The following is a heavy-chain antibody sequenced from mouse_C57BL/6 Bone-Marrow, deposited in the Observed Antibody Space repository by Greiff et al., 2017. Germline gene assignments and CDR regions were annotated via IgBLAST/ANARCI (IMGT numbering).Heavy chain of an antibody. CDR3: ARRGSRGTTGGSDWYWDV. D-gene: IGHD2-14*01. CDR2: ISSGSSTI. V-gene: IGHV5-17*01. J-gene: IGHJ1*03. CDR1: GFTFSDYG. Sequence: EVMLVESGGGLVKPGGSLKLSCAASGFTFSDYGMHWVRQAPEKGLEWVAYISSGSSTIYYADTVKGRFTISRDNAMNTLFLQMTSLRSEDTAMYDCARRGSRGTTGGSDWYWDVWGTGTRATVTS.